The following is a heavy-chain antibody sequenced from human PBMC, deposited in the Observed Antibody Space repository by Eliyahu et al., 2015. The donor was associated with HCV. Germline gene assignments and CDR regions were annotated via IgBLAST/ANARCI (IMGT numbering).Heavy chain of an antibody. D-gene: IGHD2-2*01. V-gene: IGHV4-39*01. CDR2: FYYSGST. CDR3: ARGAYCSGSSCQTTPYYFDY. J-gene: IGHJ4*02. Sequence: HLQLQESGPGLVTPSETLSLXCTVSGGSISXSSYXWGWXRRPPGKGLEYIGSFYYSGSTYYNSSLKSRVTISVDTSKNQFSLKLRSVTAADTALYYCARGAYCSGSSCQTTPYYFDYWGQGTLVTVSS. CDR1: GGSISXSSYX.